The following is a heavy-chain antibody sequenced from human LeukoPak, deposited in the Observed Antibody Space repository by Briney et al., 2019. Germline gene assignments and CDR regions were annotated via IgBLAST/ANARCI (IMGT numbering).Heavy chain of an antibody. Sequence: ASVKVSCKASGYTFTSYGISWVRQAPGQGLEWMGWISAYNGNTNYAQKLQGRVTMTTDTSTSTAYMGLRSLRSDDTAVYYCARVPDGGNTGNWFDPWGQGTLVTVSP. V-gene: IGHV1-18*01. CDR1: GYTFTSYG. CDR2: ISAYNGNT. CDR3: ARVPDGGNTGNWFDP. J-gene: IGHJ5*02. D-gene: IGHD4-23*01.